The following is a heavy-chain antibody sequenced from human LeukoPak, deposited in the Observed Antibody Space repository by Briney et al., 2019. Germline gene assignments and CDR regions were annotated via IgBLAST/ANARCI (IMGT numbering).Heavy chain of an antibody. J-gene: IGHJ4*02. Sequence: PSETLSLTSTVSGGSIRSYYWSWIRQPPGKGLEWIGYIHYTGSTNYNPSLKSRVTISVDTSKNQFSLQLSSVTATDTAVYFCARHSSSWYPDYWGQGTLVTVSS. CDR1: GGSIRSYY. CDR3: ARHSSSWYPDY. CDR2: IHYTGST. D-gene: IGHD6-13*01. V-gene: IGHV4-59*08.